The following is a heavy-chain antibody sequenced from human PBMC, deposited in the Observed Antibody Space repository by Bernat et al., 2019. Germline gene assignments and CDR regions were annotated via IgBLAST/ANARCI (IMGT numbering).Heavy chain of an antibody. J-gene: IGHJ6*02. CDR2: IHPNSGGT. CDR3: ARGYCSSTSCYPYGMDV. CDR1: GYTFTGYY. Sequence: QVQLVQSGAEVKKPGASVKVSCKASGYTFTGYYMHWVRQAPGQGLEWMGWIHPNSGGTNYAQKFQGWVTMSRDTSISTAYMELSRLRSDDTAVYYCARGYCSSTSCYPYGMDVWGQGTTVTVSS. V-gene: IGHV1-2*04. D-gene: IGHD2-2*01.